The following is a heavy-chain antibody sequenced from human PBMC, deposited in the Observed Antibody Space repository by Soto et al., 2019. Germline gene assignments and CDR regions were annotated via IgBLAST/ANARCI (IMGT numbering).Heavy chain of an antibody. D-gene: IGHD3-10*01. V-gene: IGHV3-23*01. J-gene: IGHJ4*02. CDR1: GFTFSSYA. CDR3: AKDLQGRPEWYYYGSGSYSDY. Sequence: GGSLRLSCAASGFTFSSYAMSWVHQAPGKGLEWVSAISGSGGSTYYADSVKGRFTISRDNSKNTLYLQMNSLRAEDTAVYYCAKDLQGRPEWYYYGSGSYSDYWGQGTLVTVSS. CDR2: ISGSGGST.